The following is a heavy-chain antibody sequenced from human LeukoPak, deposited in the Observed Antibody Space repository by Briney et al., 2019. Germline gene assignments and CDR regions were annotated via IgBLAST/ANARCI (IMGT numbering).Heavy chain of an antibody. CDR3: ARSAEWLRNAFDI. J-gene: IGHJ3*02. CDR1: GGPISSYY. Sequence: PSETLSLTCTVSGGPISSYYWSWIRQPPGKGLEWIGYMHDSGSTKHNPSLKSRVSISIDTSKNQVSLQLTSVTAADTAIYYCARSAEWLRNAFDIWGQGTVVSVSS. D-gene: IGHD5-12*01. CDR2: MHDSGST. V-gene: IGHV4-59*01.